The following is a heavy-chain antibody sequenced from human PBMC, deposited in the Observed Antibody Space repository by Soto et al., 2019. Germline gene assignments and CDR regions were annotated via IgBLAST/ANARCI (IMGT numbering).Heavy chain of an antibody. CDR2: IIPMFGTA. CDR3: ASGIQLWLRRMNNGYSG. V-gene: IGHV1-69*12. CDR1: GSTFSTYA. Sequence: QVPLVQSGAEVKKPESSVKVSCKAPGSTFSTYAISWVRQAPGQGLEWMGGIIPMFGTANYAQRFQDRVTITADESTNTVYMELSSLRSEDTAVYFCASGIQLWLRRMNNGYSGWGQGTLVTVSS. D-gene: IGHD5-18*01. J-gene: IGHJ4*02.